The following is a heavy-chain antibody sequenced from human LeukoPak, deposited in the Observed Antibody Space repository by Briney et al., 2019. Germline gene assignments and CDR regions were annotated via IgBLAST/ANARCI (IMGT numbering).Heavy chain of an antibody. CDR2: ISGSGGST. CDR1: GFTFSSYA. J-gene: IGHJ3*02. CDR3: AKDAGPRTYYYESSGYHKGGGFDI. V-gene: IGHV3-23*01. D-gene: IGHD3-22*01. Sequence: GGSLRLSCAASGFTFSSYAMGWVRQAPGKGLEWVSAISGSGGSTYYADSVKGRFTISRDNSKNTLYLQMNSLRAEDTAVYYCAKDAGPRTYYYESSGYHKGGGFDIWGQGTMVTVSS.